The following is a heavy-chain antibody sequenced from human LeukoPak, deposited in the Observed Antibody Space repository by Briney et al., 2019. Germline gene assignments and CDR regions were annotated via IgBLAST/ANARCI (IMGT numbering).Heavy chain of an antibody. CDR2: ISNTGST. D-gene: IGHD4-17*01. CDR1: GDSIRSYY. J-gene: IGHJ4*02. CDR3: ARAVGDYTFDY. Sequence: PLGTLSLTCTVSGDSIRSYYWSWFRQPPGKGLEWIAYISNTGSTKYNPSLRSRVTISVDTSKNQFSLKLSSVTAADTAVYYCARAVGDYTFDYWGQGALVTVSS. V-gene: IGHV4-59*01.